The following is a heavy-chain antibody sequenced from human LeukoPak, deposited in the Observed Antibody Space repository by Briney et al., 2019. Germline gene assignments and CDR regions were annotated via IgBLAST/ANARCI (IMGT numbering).Heavy chain of an antibody. V-gene: IGHV1-69*13. CDR3: AREGGYSSGWYATDAFDI. D-gene: IGHD6-19*01. CDR2: IIPIFGTA. J-gene: IGHJ3*02. Sequence: ASVKVSCKASGGTFSSYAISWVRQAPGQGLEWMGGIIPIFGTANHAQKFQGRVTITADESTSTAYMELSSLRSEDTAVYYCAREGGYSSGWYATDAFDIWGQGTMVTVSS. CDR1: GGTFSSYA.